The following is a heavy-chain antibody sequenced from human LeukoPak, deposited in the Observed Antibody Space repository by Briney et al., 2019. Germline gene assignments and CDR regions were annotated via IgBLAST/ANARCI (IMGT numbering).Heavy chain of an antibody. CDR3: ARDRNTDFWSGYYTNYCDY. J-gene: IGHJ4*02. D-gene: IGHD3-3*01. CDR2: IKQDGSEK. CDR1: GFTLSTYW. Sequence: PGGSLRLSCAASGFTLSTYWMNWVRQAPGKGLEWVATIKQDGSEKYYVDSVKGRFTISRDNAKNSLYLQMNSLRAEDTAAYYCARDRNTDFWSGYYTNYCDYWGQGTLVTVSS. V-gene: IGHV3-7*01.